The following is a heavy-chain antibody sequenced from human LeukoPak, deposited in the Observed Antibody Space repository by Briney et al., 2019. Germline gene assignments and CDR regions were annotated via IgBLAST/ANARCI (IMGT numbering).Heavy chain of an antibody. J-gene: IGHJ4*02. V-gene: IGHV3-7*01. CDR1: GFSFSSYW. CDR3: ARDLGGTDQPYYFDY. D-gene: IGHD1-1*01. CDR2: IKQDGSER. Sequence: GGSLRLSCAASGFSFSSYWMCWVRQAPGKGLEWVANIKQDGSERQYVDSVKGRFTISRDNTKNLMYLQMNSLRAEDTAVYYCARDLGGTDQPYYFDYWGQGTLVTVSS.